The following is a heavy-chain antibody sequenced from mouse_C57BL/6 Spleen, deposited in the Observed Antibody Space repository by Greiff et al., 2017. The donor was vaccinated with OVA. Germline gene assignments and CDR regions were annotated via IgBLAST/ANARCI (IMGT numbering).Heavy chain of an antibody. D-gene: IGHD1-1*01. J-gene: IGHJ3*01. CDR3: ARRLYYGSSYGGFAY. CDR2: ISSGSSTI. Sequence: EVQLVESGGGLVKPGGSLKLSCAASGFTFSDYGMHWVRQAPEKGLEWVAYISSGSSTIYYADTVKGRFTISRDNAKNTLFLQMTSLRSEDTAMYYCARRLYYGSSYGGFAYWGQGTLVTVSA. V-gene: IGHV5-17*01. CDR1: GFTFSDYG.